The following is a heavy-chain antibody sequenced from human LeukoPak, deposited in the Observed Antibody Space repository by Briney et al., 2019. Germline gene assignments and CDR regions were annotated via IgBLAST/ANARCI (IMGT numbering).Heavy chain of an antibody. CDR1: GGTFSSYA. J-gene: IGHJ4*02. CDR2: IIPILGIA. V-gene: IGHV1-69*04. Sequence: SVKVSCKASGGTFSSYAISWVRQAPGQGLEWMGRIIPILGIANYAQKLQGRVTMTTDTSTSTAYMELRSLRSDDTAVYYCASLHSGYEGSFDYWGQGTLVTVSS. D-gene: IGHD5-12*01. CDR3: ASLHSGYEGSFDY.